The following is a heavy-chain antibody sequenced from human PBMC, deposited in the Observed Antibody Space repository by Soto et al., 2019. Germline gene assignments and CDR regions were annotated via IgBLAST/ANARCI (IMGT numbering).Heavy chain of an antibody. J-gene: IGHJ4*02. Sequence: GGSLRLSCAASGFTFSSYAMSWVRQAPGKGLEWVSAISGSGGSTYYADSVKGRFTISRDNSKNTLYLQMNSLRAEDTAVYYCAKNAADEASLLWFGGVIGGWGQGTLVTVSS. CDR1: GFTFSSYA. V-gene: IGHV3-23*01. CDR3: AKNAADEASLLWFGGVIGG. D-gene: IGHD3-10*01. CDR2: ISGSGGST.